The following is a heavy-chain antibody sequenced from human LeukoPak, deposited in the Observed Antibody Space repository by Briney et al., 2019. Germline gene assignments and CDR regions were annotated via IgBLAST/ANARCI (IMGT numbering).Heavy chain of an antibody. V-gene: IGHV4-39*01. CDR2: TYYSGST. CDR3: ARCDRYYFDY. Sequence: SETLSLTCTVSGGSISSSSYYWGWIRQPPGKGLEWIGSTYYSGSTYYNPSLKSRVTISVDTSKNQFSLKLSSVTAADTAVYYCARCDRYYFDYWGQGTLVTVSS. J-gene: IGHJ4*02. CDR1: GGSISSSSYY.